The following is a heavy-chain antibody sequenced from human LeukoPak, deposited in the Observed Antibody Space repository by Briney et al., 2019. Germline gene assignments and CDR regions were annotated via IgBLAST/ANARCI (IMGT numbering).Heavy chain of an antibody. CDR1: GYTFIGYY. CDR2: INPNSGGT. J-gene: IGHJ4*02. V-gene: IGHV1-2*02. D-gene: IGHD3-22*01. Sequence: ASVKVSRKASGYTFIGYYMHWVRQAPGQGLEWMGWINPNSGGTNYAQKFQGRVTMTRDTSISTAYMELSRLRSDDTAVYYCAREVAYYDSSEIPGDYWGQGTLVTVSS. CDR3: AREVAYYDSSEIPGDY.